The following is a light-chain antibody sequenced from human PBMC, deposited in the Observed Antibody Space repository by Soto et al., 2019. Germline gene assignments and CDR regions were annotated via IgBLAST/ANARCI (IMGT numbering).Light chain of an antibody. J-gene: IGKJ2*03. V-gene: IGKV3-15*01. CDR3: QQYNDWLYS. CDR1: QSISRS. CDR2: DAS. Sequence: EIVLTQSPAILSVSPGERATLSCRASQSISRSLAWYQQKPGQAPRLLISDASTRATGIPARFSGSGSGTEFTLTVTSLQSADIAVYYCQQYNDWLYSFGQGTKVDIK.